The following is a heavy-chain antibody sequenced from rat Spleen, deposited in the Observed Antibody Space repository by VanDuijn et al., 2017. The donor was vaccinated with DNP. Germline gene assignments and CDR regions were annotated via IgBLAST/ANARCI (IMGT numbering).Heavy chain of an antibody. V-gene: IGHV5S13*01. CDR2: ISKSDGST. D-gene: IGHD1-5*01. Sequence: EVQLVESGGGLVQPGRSLRLSCGASGFTFSDYDMVWVRQAPTKGLEGVASISKSDGSTYYRDSVKGRFTVSRDNAKNTLFLQMDSLKSEDTATYYCARHGEVHLRYAMDAWGQGTSVTVSS. CDR3: ARHGEVHLRYAMDA. J-gene: IGHJ4*01. CDR1: GFTFSDYD.